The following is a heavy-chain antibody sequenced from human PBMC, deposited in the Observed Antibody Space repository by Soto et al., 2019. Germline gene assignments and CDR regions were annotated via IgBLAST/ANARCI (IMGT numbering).Heavy chain of an antibody. V-gene: IGHV1-8*01. CDR3: ARVIVVVPAADNWSVP. CDR2: MNPNSGNT. D-gene: IGHD2-2*01. CDR1: GYTFTRYD. J-gene: IGHJ5*02. Sequence: ASVKVSCKASGYTFTRYDINWVRQATGQGLEWMGWMNPNSGNTGYAQKFQGRVTMTRNTSISTAYMELSSLRSEDTAVYYCARVIVVVPAADNWSVPRGPGILVTVSS.